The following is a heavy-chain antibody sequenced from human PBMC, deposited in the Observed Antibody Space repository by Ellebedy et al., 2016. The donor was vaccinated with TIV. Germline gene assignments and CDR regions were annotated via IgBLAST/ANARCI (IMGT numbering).Heavy chain of an antibody. D-gene: IGHD4-17*01. V-gene: IGHV1-46*01. CDR3: VRGGPTTVTSPEFDP. CDR2: INPRGGGGT. CDR1: GYSLTSNW. Sequence: AASVKVSCKASGYSLTSNWIHWVRQAPGQGLEWMGLINPRGGGGTVYAPSLQGRVTVTRDTSTSTVHMELRSLTSEDTAAYYCVRGGPTTVTSPEFDPWGQGTLVTVSS. J-gene: IGHJ5*02.